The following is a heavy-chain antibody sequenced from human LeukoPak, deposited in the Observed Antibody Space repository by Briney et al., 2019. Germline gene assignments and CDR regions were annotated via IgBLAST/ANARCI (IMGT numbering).Heavy chain of an antibody. Sequence: SETLSLTCTVPGGSISSYYWSWIRQPPGKGLEWIGYIYYSGSTNYNPSLKSRVTISVDTSKNQFSLKLSSVTAADTAVYYCARNGESDCGGDCYGYYYYGMDVWGKGTTVTVSS. V-gene: IGHV4-59*01. D-gene: IGHD2-21*02. CDR1: GGSISSYY. CDR2: IYYSGST. CDR3: ARNGESDCGGDCYGYYYYGMDV. J-gene: IGHJ6*04.